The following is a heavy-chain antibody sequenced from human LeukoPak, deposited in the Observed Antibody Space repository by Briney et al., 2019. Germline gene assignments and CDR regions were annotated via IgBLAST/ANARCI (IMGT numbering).Heavy chain of an antibody. CDR1: GFTFSSYE. CDR3: ARAERDRFVFDI. V-gene: IGHV3-48*03. Sequence: PGGSLRLSCAASGFTFSSYEMNWVRPAPGKGLEWVSYISSSGSTIYYADSVKGRFTISRDNAKNSLYLQMNSLRAEDTAVYYCARAERDRFVFDIWGQGTMVTVSS. D-gene: IGHD3-10*01. CDR2: ISSSGSTI. J-gene: IGHJ3*02.